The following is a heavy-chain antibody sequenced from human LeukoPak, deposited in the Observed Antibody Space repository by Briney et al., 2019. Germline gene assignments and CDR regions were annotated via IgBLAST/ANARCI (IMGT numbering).Heavy chain of an antibody. CDR2: ISRSITTI. V-gene: IGHV3-48*01. D-gene: IGHD2-2*01. CDR3: ARDDCSTSSCQKHLNWFDP. J-gene: IGHJ5*02. CDR1: GFTFSTYG. Sequence: PGGSLRLSCVASGFTFSTYGMDWVRQAPGKGLEWVSYISRSITTIYYADSVKGRFTISRDNAENSLYLQMNGLRAEDTAVYYCARDDCSTSSCQKHLNWFDPWGQGTLVTVSS.